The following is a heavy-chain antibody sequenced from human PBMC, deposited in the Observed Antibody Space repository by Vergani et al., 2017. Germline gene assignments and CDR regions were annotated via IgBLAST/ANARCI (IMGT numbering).Heavy chain of an antibody. D-gene: IGHD4-23*01. V-gene: IGHV3-23*01. J-gene: IGHJ4*02. CDR3: AKSGGNPGLFDY. CDR2: ISGSGGST. CDR1: GFTFSSYA. Sequence: EVQLLESGGGLVQPGGSLRLSCAASGFTFSSYAMSWVRQAPGKGLEWVSAISGSGGSTYYADSVKGRFTISRDNSKNTLYLQMNSLRAEDTAVHYCAKSGGNPGLFDYWGQGTLVTISS.